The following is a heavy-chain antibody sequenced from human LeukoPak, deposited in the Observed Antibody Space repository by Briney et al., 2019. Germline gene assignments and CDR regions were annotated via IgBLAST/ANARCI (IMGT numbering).Heavy chain of an antibody. CDR2: FNPRDSST. V-gene: IGHV5-51*01. D-gene: IGHD6-25*01. J-gene: IGHJ5*02. Sequence: GESLRISSKTSGYIFTNYWLAWVRQMPGKGLEWVGIFNPRDSSTRYSPSFQGQVTFSADNSISTAYLQWSSLRASDTAIYYCARHYGSAWFAHWGQGTQVTVSS. CDR1: GYIFTNYW. CDR3: ARHYGSAWFAH.